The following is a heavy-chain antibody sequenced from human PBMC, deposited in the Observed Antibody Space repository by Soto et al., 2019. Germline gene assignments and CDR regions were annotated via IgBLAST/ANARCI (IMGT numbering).Heavy chain of an antibody. D-gene: IGHD3-10*01. V-gene: IGHV4-30-2*01. Sequence: SETLSLTCAVSGGSISSGGYSWSWIRQPPGKGLEWIGYIYHSGSTYYNPSLKSRVTISVDRSKNQFFLELSSVTAADTAVYFCASYGSGSYYNGYYFDYWGQGTLVTVSS. CDR2: IYHSGST. CDR3: ASYGSGSYYNGYYFDY. CDR1: GGSISSGGYS. J-gene: IGHJ4*02.